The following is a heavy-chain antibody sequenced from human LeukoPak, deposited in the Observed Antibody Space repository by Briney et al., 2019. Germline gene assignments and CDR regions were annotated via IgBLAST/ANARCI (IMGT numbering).Heavy chain of an antibody. CDR2: IYTSGST. Sequence: SETLSLTCTVSGGSISSYYWSWIRQAAGKGLEWIGRIYTSGSTNYNPSLKRRGTMSVDTSKNQFSLKLSSVTAADTAVYYCAREDRRLVYYYYYMDVWGKGTTVTVSS. V-gene: IGHV4-4*07. J-gene: IGHJ6*03. CDR3: AREDRRLVYYYYYMDV. CDR1: GGSISSYY. D-gene: IGHD6-6*01.